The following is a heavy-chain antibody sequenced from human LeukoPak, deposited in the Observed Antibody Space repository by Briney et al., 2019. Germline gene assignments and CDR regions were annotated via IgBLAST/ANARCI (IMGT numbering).Heavy chain of an antibody. J-gene: IGHJ6*03. CDR3: ARSCSSTSCYELGYYYYYYMDV. CDR2: ISSSSSYI. V-gene: IGHV3-21*01. Sequence: PGGTMRLSCAASGFTFSSYSMNWVRQAPGKGLEWVSSISSSSSYIYYADSVKGRFTISRDNAKNSLYLQMNSLRAEDTAVYYCARSCSSTSCYELGYYYYYYMDVWGKGTTVTVSS. CDR1: GFTFSSYS. D-gene: IGHD2-2*01.